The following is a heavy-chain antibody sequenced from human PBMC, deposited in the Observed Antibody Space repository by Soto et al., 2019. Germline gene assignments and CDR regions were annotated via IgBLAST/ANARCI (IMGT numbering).Heavy chain of an antibody. J-gene: IGHJ6*02. V-gene: IGHV1-18*04. CDR1: GYTFTDYG. Sequence: GASVKVSCNASGYTFTDYGISWVRQAPGQGLEWMGWISAYNGNTNYPQKVQGRVTVTTDTSTSTAFMELRSLRSDDTAVYFCARDVPFTVASSERPNDYHGMDVWGQGTTVTVSS. CDR2: ISAYNGNT. CDR3: ARDVPFTVASSERPNDYHGMDV. D-gene: IGHD3-3*02.